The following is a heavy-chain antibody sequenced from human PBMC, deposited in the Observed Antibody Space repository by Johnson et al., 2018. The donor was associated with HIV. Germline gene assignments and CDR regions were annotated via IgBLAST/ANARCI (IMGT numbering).Heavy chain of an antibody. CDR1: GFTVSSNY. J-gene: IGHJ3*01. CDR2: IYSGGST. D-gene: IGHD5-24*01. V-gene: IGHV3-66*01. Sequence: EVQLVESGGGLVQPGGSLRLSCAASGFTVSSNYMSWVRQAPGKGLEWVSVIYSGGSTYYADSVKGRFTISRDNSKNTLYLQMNSLRAEDTAVYFCARGCRDGYTCDAFDVWGQGTRVNVSS. CDR3: ARGCRDGYTCDAFDV.